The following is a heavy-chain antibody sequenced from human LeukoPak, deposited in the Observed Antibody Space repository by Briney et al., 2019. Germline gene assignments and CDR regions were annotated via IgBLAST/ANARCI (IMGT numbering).Heavy chain of an antibody. CDR3: ARDPPTRDPPIVVVVAATYPDY. Sequence: QAGGSLRLSCAASGFRFSSYWMSWVRQAPGKGLEWVANIQQDGSEKYYVDSVKGRFTISRDNAKNSLYLQMNSLRAEDTAVYYCARDPPTRDPPIVVVVAATYPDYWGQGTLVTVSS. V-gene: IGHV3-7*01. CDR2: IQQDGSEK. J-gene: IGHJ4*02. CDR1: GFRFSSYW. D-gene: IGHD2-15*01.